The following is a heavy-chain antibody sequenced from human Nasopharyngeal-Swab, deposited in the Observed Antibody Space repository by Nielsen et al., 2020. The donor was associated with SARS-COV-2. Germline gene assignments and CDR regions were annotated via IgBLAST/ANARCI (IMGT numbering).Heavy chain of an antibody. J-gene: IGHJ4*02. CDR2: IYYSGST. D-gene: IGHD2-15*01. Sequence: WIRQPPGKGLEWIGYIYYSGSTYYNPSLKSRVTISVDTSKNQFSLKLSSVTAADTAVYYCARAVVWVGAAPSAVWGYFDYWGQGTPVTVSS. CDR3: ARAVVWVGAAPSAVWGYFDY. V-gene: IGHV4-30-4*01.